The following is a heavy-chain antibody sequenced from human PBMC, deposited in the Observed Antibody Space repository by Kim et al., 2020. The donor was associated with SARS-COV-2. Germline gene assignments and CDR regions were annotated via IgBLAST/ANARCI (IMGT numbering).Heavy chain of an antibody. J-gene: IGHJ4*02. V-gene: IGHV1-69*01. D-gene: IGHD6-13*01. Sequence: QKFQGRVTITADESTSTAYMELSSLRSEDTAVYYCAIDRIAAAGWAGFDYWGQGTLVTVSS. CDR3: AIDRIAAAGWAGFDY.